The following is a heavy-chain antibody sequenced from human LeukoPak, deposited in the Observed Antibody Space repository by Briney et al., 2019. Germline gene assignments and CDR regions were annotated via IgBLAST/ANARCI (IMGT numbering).Heavy chain of an antibody. Sequence: GGSLRLSCAASRFPFSRYPMSWVPQAPAKGPEWVSAVPGSGDRKNYEDSVKGRFTISRDSSKNTLYLQMNSLRAEDTAVYYCAKRSGVSYGYFDDWGQGTLVTVSS. J-gene: IGHJ4*02. D-gene: IGHD1-26*01. V-gene: IGHV3-23*01. CDR1: RFPFSRYP. CDR2: VPGSGDRK. CDR3: AKRSGVSYGYFDD.